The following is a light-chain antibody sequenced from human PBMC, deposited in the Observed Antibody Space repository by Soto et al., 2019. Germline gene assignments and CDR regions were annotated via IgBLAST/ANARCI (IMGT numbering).Light chain of an antibody. CDR3: QQCNSFPLT. V-gene: IGKV1-12*01. CDR1: QVISSW. Sequence: DIQMTQSPSTVSASVGDRVTITCRASQVISSWLAWFQQKPGEAPRLLIYAASSLNSAVPSRFSGSGSGTDFTLTISSLQPEDFATYYCQQCNSFPLTFGGGTKVEIK. J-gene: IGKJ4*01. CDR2: AAS.